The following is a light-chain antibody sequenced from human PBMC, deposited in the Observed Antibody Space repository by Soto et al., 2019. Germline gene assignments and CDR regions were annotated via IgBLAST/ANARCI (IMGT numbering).Light chain of an antibody. CDR1: SGSIASNY. J-gene: IGLJ3*02. CDR2: EDS. V-gene: IGLV6-57*04. CDR3: PSFDSDNWV. Sequence: NFMLTPPHSVSESPGKTVIISCTRSSGSIASNYVQWCQQRPGSAPTTLIYEDSERLSGVTDRFSGSIDMSYKSASLTFSGRLTDDEAEYYCPSFDSDNWVFGGGTKLTGL.